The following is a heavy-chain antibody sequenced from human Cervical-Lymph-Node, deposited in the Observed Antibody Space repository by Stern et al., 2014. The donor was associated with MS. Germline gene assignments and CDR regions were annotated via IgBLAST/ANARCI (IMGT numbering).Heavy chain of an antibody. CDR3: AREGDYGGPQFDY. D-gene: IGHD4-23*01. CDR1: GGTFSSYA. V-gene: IGHV1-69*01. CDR2: IIPIFGTA. Sequence: VQLVESGAEVKKPGSSVKVSCKASGGTFSSYAISWVRQAPGQGLEWLGGIIPIFGTANYAQKFQGRVTITADESTSTAYMELSSLRSEDTAVYYCAREGDYGGPQFDYWGQGTLVTVSS. J-gene: IGHJ4*02.